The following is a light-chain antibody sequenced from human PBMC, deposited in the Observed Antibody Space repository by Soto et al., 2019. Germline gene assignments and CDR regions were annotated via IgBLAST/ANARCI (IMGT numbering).Light chain of an antibody. CDR3: QQSYSTPWLT. CDR2: AAS. Sequence: DIQMTQSPSSLSASVGDRVTITCRASQSISSYLNWYQQKPGKAPKLLIYAASSLQSGVPSRFSGSGSGTDFTLTISSLQPEDFATYYCQQSYSTPWLTFGGGTNVDIK. V-gene: IGKV1-39*01. J-gene: IGKJ4*01. CDR1: QSISSY.